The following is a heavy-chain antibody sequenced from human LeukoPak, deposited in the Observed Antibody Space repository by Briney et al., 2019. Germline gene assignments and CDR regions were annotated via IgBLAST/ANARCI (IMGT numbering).Heavy chain of an antibody. CDR2: IYSGGST. Sequence: GGSLRLSCAASGFTVSSNYMNWVRQAPGKGLEWVSVIYSGGSTYYADSVKGRFTISRDNSKNTLYLQMNSLRAEDTAVYYCARAAAGTFDYWGQGTLVTVSS. CDR3: ARAAAGTFDY. V-gene: IGHV3-66*01. J-gene: IGHJ4*02. CDR1: GFTVSSNY. D-gene: IGHD6-13*01.